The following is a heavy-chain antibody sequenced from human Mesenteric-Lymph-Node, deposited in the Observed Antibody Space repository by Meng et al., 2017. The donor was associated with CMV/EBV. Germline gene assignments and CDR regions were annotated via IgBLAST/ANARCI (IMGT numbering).Heavy chain of an antibody. CDR3: AREVNRDNSRLSDAFDI. Sequence: GESLKISCAASGFTFSSYSMNWVRQAPGKGLEWVSVIYSGSRTYYADSVKGRFTISRDYSKNTLYLQMNSLRAEDTAVYYCAREVNRDNSRLSDAFDIWGQGTMVTVSS. D-gene: IGHD2/OR15-2a*01. J-gene: IGHJ3*02. CDR2: IYSGSRT. CDR1: GFTFSSYS. V-gene: IGHV3-53*01.